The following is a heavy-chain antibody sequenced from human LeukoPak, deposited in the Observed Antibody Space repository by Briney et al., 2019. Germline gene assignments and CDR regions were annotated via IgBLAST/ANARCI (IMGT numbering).Heavy chain of an antibody. CDR3: AKEASSYSSWYYSDAFDF. D-gene: IGHD6-13*01. CDR2: ISGSSGGT. J-gene: IGHJ3*01. Sequence: GGSLRLSCVASGFTFSSYAMSWVRQAPGKGLEWVSAISGSSGGTYYPDSVKGRFTISRDNFRNTLYLQMNSLRAEDTAIFYCAKEASSYSSWYYSDAFDFWGRGTMVTVSS. CDR1: GFTFSSYA. V-gene: IGHV3-23*01.